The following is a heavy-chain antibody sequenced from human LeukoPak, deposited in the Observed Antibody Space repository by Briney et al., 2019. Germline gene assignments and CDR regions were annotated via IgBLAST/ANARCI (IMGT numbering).Heavy chain of an antibody. V-gene: IGHV4-34*01. D-gene: IGHD3/OR15-3a*01. CDR2: IRHSGST. Sequence: SETLSLTCAVYGGPFIGHYWSWIRQSPGKGLEWIGEIRHSGSTNYNPSLESRLTISIDTSKNQFSLRLSSVAAADTAVYYCARAWTNDFDIWGQGTTVTISS. CDR3: ARAWTNDFDI. CDR1: GGPFIGHY. J-gene: IGHJ3*02.